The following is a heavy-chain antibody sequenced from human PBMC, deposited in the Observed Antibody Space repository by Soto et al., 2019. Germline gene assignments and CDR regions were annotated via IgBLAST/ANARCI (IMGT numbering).Heavy chain of an antibody. Sequence: QITLKESGPSLVKPTQTLTVTCTFSGFSLSNSGVGVAWIRQPPGKALEWLALIYGDNDKRYSPSLKTRLTITKYTSKTQVVLTMTNMDPVDTATYYCAHSTLHDDGDSHPGTSHVFDSWGQGTQVTVSS. D-gene: IGHD4-17*01. CDR2: IYGDNDK. CDR3: AHSTLHDDGDSHPGTSHVFDS. V-gene: IGHV2-5*02. J-gene: IGHJ4*02. CDR1: GFSLSNSGVG.